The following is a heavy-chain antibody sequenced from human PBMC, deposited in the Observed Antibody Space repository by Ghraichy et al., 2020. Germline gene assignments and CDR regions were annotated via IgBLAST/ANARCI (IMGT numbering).Heavy chain of an antibody. CDR2: INAGNGNR. Sequence: ASVKVSCKASGYTFTNYAVHWVRQAPGQRLEWMGWINAGNGNRKYSQRFQDRVTITRDTSASTSYMELSSLRSEDTAVYYCARDRWSSHHADYYQDYWGQGTLVTVSS. J-gene: IGHJ4*02. D-gene: IGHD4-17*01. V-gene: IGHV1-3*01. CDR1: GYTFTNYA. CDR3: ARDRWSSHHADYYQDY.